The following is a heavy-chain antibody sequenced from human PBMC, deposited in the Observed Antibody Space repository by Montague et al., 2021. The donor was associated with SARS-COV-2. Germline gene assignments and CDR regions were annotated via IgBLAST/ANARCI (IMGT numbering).Heavy chain of an antibody. CDR2: ISHTGGS. CDR1: SGSITTGY. Sequence: SETLSLTCAVSSGSITTGYWNWIRQPPGKGLEWIGYISHTGGSNSNPSLTGRATMSLDTSANQFSLRLTSVTTVDTAVYYCASFSAGWSNWYFDLWGRGTLVTVSS. V-gene: IGHV4-59*01. CDR3: ASFSAGWSNWYFDL. D-gene: IGHD6-19*01. J-gene: IGHJ2*01.